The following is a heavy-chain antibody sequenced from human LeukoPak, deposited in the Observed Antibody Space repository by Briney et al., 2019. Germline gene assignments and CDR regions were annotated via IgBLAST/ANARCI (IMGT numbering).Heavy chain of an antibody. CDR2: IYYPGRA. CDR1: GGSISSSSYY. J-gene: IGHJ4*02. Sequence: SEPLSLTCTVSGGSISSSSYYWRWIRQPPWKGLEWIGRIYYPGRACDNPSLESRLSISVAASTNRSSRKLSSVTAADTAMYYCASLGKLGYYFDYWGQGTLVTVSS. CDR3: ASLGKLGYYFDY. V-gene: IGHV4-39*01. D-gene: IGHD3-16*01.